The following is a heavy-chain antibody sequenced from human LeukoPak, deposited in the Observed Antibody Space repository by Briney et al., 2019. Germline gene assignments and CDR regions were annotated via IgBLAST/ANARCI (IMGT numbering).Heavy chain of an antibody. J-gene: IGHJ4*02. CDR3: ARDRRAVAGTVN. CDR2: INHSGST. Sequence: NASETLSLTCAVYGVSFSGYYWSWIRQPPGKGLEWIGEINHSGSTNYNPSLKSRVTISVDTSKNQFSLKLSSVTAADTAVYYCARDRRAVAGTVNWGQGTLVTVSS. D-gene: IGHD6-19*01. V-gene: IGHV4-34*01. CDR1: GVSFSGYY.